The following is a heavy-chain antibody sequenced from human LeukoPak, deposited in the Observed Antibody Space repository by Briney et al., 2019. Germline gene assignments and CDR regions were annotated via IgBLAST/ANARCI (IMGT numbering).Heavy chain of an antibody. J-gene: IGHJ4*02. CDR3: ARDGSLAARLHEAHFDY. Sequence: PGGSLRLSCAASGFTFSTYSMNWVRQAPGKGLEWVSYISSSSSGIYYADSVKGRFTISRDNAKNSLFLQMNSLRAEDSAVYYCARDGSLAARLHEAHFDYWGQGTLVTVSS. V-gene: IGHV3-48*04. CDR2: ISSSSSGI. D-gene: IGHD6-6*01. CDR1: GFTFSTYS.